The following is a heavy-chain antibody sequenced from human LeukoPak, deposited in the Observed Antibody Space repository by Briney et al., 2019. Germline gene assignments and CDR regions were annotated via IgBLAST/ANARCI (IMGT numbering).Heavy chain of an antibody. CDR2: ISGNGDNT. D-gene: IGHD1-26*01. CDR1: GFTFSSYA. V-gene: IGHV3-23*01. CDR3: AKAILGAILHAFDI. Sequence: PGGSLRLSCAASGFTFSSYAMSWVRQAPGKGLEWVSTISGNGDNTYYADSVKGRFTISRDNSKNTLYLQINSLRAEDTAVYCCAKAILGAILHAFDIWGQGTMVTVSS. J-gene: IGHJ3*02.